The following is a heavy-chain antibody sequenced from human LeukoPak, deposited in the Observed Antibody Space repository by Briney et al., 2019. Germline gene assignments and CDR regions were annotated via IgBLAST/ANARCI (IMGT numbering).Heavy chain of an antibody. Sequence: SETQSLTCAASGGSISSGGYSWSWIRQPPGKGLEWIGYIYHSGSTYYNPSLKSRVTISVDRSKNQFSLKLSSVTAADTAVYYCARRIVVKNWFDPWGQGTLVTVSS. D-gene: IGHD2-21*01. CDR1: GGSISSGGYS. J-gene: IGHJ5*02. CDR3: ARRIVVKNWFDP. CDR2: IYHSGST. V-gene: IGHV4-30-2*01.